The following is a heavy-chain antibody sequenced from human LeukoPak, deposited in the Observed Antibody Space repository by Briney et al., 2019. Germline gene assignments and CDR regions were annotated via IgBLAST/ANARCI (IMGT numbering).Heavy chain of an antibody. V-gene: IGHV3-30*18. CDR2: ISYHGINK. CDR1: GFTFSSYG. D-gene: IGHD3-22*01. Sequence: QPGGSLRLSCAASGFTFSSYGMHWVRQAPGKGLERVAVISYHGINKYCIDSVKGRFTISRDNSKNTLYLQMNSLRPEDTAMYYCAKGRVDYYDSSDAFDIWGQGTMVTASS. J-gene: IGHJ3*02. CDR3: AKGRVDYYDSSDAFDI.